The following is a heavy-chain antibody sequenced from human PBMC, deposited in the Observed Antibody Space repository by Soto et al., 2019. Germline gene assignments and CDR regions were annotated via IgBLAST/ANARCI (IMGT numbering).Heavy chain of an antibody. D-gene: IGHD6-19*01. CDR3: GREAGPDRWFDP. V-gene: IGHV4-4*07. CDR1: GASISNYF. CDR2: ISTSGTT. Sequence: SETLSLTCAVSGASISNYFWTWIRQPAGKGLDWIGRISTSGTTNYNPYLKSRVTMSVDTSKNHFSLNLSSVTAADTAVDYCGREAGPDRWFDPWGQGTLVTVSS. J-gene: IGHJ5*02.